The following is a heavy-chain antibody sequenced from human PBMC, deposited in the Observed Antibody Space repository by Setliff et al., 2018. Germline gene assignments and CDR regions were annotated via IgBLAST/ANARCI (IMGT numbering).Heavy chain of an antibody. V-gene: IGHV4-59*12. CDR1: GGSISSSY. J-gene: IGHJ4*02. CDR2: IYSSGSS. D-gene: IGHD3-22*01. CDR3: ARGRYFESSSYYFPFDY. Sequence: SETLSLTCSVSGGSISSSYWTWIRQPPGKGLEWIGYIYSSGSSNYNPSLKSRVTISIDSSKNQMSLRMTSVTAADTAVYYCARGRYFESSSYYFPFDYWGLGTLVTVSS.